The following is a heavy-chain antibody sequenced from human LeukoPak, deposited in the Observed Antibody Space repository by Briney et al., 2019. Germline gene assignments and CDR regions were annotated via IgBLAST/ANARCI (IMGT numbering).Heavy chain of an antibody. CDR3: ARGAQPNYYDSSGYYFKS. Sequence: ASVKVSCKASGDTFSSYAFSWVRQAPGQGLEWMGRIIPIIDVPNYRQRFYGRLTISADTSTNTVYMVLSGLRSEDTAMYFCARGAQPNYYDSSGYYFKSWGQGTLVTVSS. D-gene: IGHD3-22*01. J-gene: IGHJ4*02. CDR1: GDTFSSYA. CDR2: IIPIIDVP. V-gene: IGHV1-69*04.